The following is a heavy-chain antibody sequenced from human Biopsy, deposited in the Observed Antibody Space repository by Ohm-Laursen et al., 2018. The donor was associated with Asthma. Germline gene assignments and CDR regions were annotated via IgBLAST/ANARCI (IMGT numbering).Heavy chain of an antibody. Sequence: ASVEVSCKTSGYTFNSAGITWVRQAPGQGLEWMGWISAYNGNTKVAQKLQDRVTMITDTSTSTAYMELRSLRSDDTAVYFCARAADYSHYYGIDVWGQGTTVTVS. CDR3: ARAADYSHYYGIDV. V-gene: IGHV1-18*01. CDR1: GYTFNSAG. D-gene: IGHD3-10*01. CDR2: ISAYNGNT. J-gene: IGHJ6*02.